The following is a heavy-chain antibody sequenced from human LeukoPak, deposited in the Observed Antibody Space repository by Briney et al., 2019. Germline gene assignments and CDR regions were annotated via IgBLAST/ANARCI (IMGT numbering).Heavy chain of an antibody. CDR1: GGSISSSSYD. Sequence: SETLSLTCTVSGGSISSSSYDWGWIRQPPGKGLEWIGSIYYSGSTYYNPSLKSRVTISVDTSKNQFSLKLSSVTAADTAVYYCARHRGVHSSGWYSDFDYWGQGILVTVSS. CDR3: ARHRGVHSSGWYSDFDY. CDR2: IYYSGST. D-gene: IGHD6-19*01. V-gene: IGHV4-39*01. J-gene: IGHJ4*02.